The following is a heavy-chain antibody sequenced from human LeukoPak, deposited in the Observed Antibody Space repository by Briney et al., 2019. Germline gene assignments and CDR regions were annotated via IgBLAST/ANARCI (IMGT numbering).Heavy chain of an antibody. Sequence: GGSLRLSCAASGFTVSSNYMSWVRQAPGKGLEWVSVTYSGGSTYYADSVKGRFTISRDNSKNTLYLQMNSLRAEDTAVYYCAGEGYYDSSGYYRNAFDIWGQGTMVTVSS. CDR2: TYSGGST. CDR3: AGEGYYDSSGYYRNAFDI. CDR1: GFTVSSNY. J-gene: IGHJ3*02. D-gene: IGHD3-22*01. V-gene: IGHV3-53*01.